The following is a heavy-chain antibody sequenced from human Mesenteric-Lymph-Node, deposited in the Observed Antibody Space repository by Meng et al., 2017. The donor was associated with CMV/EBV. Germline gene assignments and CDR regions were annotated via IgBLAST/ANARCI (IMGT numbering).Heavy chain of an antibody. J-gene: IGHJ4*02. D-gene: IGHD3-9*01. V-gene: IGHV1-18*01. Sequence: ASGYTFTSYGLSWVRQAPGPGLEWMGWISTYNGNTDYAQKFQGRVTMTTDTYMSTAYMELRSLTSDDTAVYFCARDRSNDILAGSDYWGQGTLVTVSS. CDR3: ARDRSNDILAGSDY. CDR1: GYTFTSYG. CDR2: ISTYNGNT.